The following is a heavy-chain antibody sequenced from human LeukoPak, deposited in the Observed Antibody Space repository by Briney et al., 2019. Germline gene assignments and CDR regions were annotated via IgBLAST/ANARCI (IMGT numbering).Heavy chain of an antibody. J-gene: IGHJ4*02. V-gene: IGHV4-59*08. CDR2: IYYSGST. Sequence: SETLSLTCTVSGGSISSYYWSWIRQPPGKGLKWIGYIYYSGSTNYNPSLKSRVTISVDTSKNQFSLKLSPVTAADTAVYYCARHSRTYYDFDYWGQGTLVTVSS. D-gene: IGHD1-26*01. CDR3: ARHSRTYYDFDY. CDR1: GGSISSYY.